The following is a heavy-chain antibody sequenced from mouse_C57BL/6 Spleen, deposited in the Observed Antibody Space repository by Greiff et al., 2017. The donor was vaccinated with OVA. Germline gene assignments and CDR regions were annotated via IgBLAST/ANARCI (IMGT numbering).Heavy chain of an antibody. D-gene: IGHD1-1*02. CDR2: IYPGSGNT. J-gene: IGHJ4*01. CDR1: GYTFTDYY. V-gene: IGHV1-76*01. Sequence: QVQLQQSGAELVRPGASVKLSCKASGYTFTDYYINWVKQRPGQGLEWIARIYPGSGNTYYNEKFKGKATLTAEKSSSTAYMQLSSLTSEDSAVYFCARRGGVDAMDYWGQGTSVTVSS. CDR3: ARRGGVDAMDY.